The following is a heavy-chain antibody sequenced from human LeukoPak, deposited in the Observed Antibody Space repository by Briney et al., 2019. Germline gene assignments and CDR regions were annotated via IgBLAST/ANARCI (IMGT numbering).Heavy chain of an antibody. CDR3: ARGSDTAGSYRPFDY. CDR1: GFILSRST. Sequence: GGSLRLSCVASGFILSRSTMSWLRQAPGKGLEWVSAINSGGGSTAAESVKGRFTISRDNSENTLYLQMNSLTDEDTAVYYCARGSDTAGSYRPFDYWGQGTLVTVSS. D-gene: IGHD3-10*01. CDR2: INSGGGST. V-gene: IGHV3-23*01. J-gene: IGHJ4*02.